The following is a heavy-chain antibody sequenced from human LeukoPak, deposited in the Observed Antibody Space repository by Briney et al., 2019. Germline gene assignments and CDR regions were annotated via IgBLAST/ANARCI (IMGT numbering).Heavy chain of an antibody. CDR1: GGSFSGYY. D-gene: IGHD2-15*01. V-gene: IGHV4-34*01. CDR3: ARGYSGGSFFDP. CDR2: INHSGST. J-gene: IGHJ5*02. Sequence: KPSETLSLTCAVYGGSFSGYYWSWIRQPPGKGLEWIGEINHSGSTNYNPSLKSRVTISVDTSKNQFSLKLSSVTAADTAVYYCARGYSGGSFFDPWGREPWSPSPQ.